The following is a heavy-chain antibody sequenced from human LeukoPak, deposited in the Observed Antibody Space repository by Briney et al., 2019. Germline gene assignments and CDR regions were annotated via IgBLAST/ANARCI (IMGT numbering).Heavy chain of an antibody. V-gene: IGHV1-69*13. Sequence: ASVKVSCKASGGTFSSYAISWVRQAPGQGLEWMGGIIPIFGTANYAQKFQGRVTITADESTSTAYMELGSLRSEDTAVYYCARDRYGYCSSTSCPYFDLWGRGTLVTVSS. J-gene: IGHJ2*01. CDR2: IIPIFGTA. CDR3: ARDRYGYCSSTSCPYFDL. D-gene: IGHD2-2*01. CDR1: GGTFSSYA.